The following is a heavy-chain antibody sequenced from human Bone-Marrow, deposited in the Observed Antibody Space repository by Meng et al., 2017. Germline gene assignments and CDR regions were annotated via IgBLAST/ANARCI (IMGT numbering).Heavy chain of an antibody. D-gene: IGHD1-26*01. CDR2: IYSGGST. Sequence: GESLKISCAASRFTFTNYWMTWVRQAPGKGLEWVSVIYSGGSTYYADSVKGRFTISRDNSKNTLYLQMNSLRAEDTAVYYCARWKLRGAFDPWGQGTLVTVSS. CDR3: ARWKLRGAFDP. CDR1: RFTFTNYW. J-gene: IGHJ5*02. V-gene: IGHV3-66*01.